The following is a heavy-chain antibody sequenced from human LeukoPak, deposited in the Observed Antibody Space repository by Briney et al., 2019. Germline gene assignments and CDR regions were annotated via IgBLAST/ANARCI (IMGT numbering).Heavy chain of an antibody. CDR3: ARDTGYYDSSGPIATYYFDY. V-gene: IGHV1-46*01. D-gene: IGHD3-22*01. CDR2: INPSGGST. Sequence: ASVKVSCKASGYTFTSYYMHWVRQAPGQGLEWMGIINPSGGSTSYAQKFQGRVTMTRDTSTSTAYMELRSLRSDDTAVYYCARDTGYYDSSGPIATYYFDYWGQGTLVTVSS. J-gene: IGHJ4*02. CDR1: GYTFTSYY.